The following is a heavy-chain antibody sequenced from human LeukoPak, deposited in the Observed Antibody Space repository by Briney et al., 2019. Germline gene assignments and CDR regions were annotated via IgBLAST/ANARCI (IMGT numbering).Heavy chain of an antibody. CDR2: ISSSSKYI. V-gene: IGHV3-21*01. CDR1: GSSFSSYS. D-gene: IGHD1-1*01. Sequence: GGSLRFSCGDSGSSFSSYSMNWVRQAPGKDLEWVSSISSSSKYIYYADSVKGRFTISRDNAKNSLYLQMNGLRADDTAVYYCARSPQGTGSPADYWGQGTLVTVSS. CDR3: ARSPQGTGSPADY. J-gene: IGHJ4*02.